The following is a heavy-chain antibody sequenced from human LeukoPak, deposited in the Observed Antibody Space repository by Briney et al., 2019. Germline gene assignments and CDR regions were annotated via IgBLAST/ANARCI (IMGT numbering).Heavy chain of an antibody. V-gene: IGHV4-39*01. CDR1: GGSISSSSYN. J-gene: IGHJ4*02. D-gene: IGHD3-22*01. CDR2: IHHSGST. CDR3: ARQKKEVYYYDGSSYYYFDY. Sequence: SETLSLTCTVSGGSISSSSYNWGWIRQPPGKGLEWIGGIHHSGSTYYKSSLKSRVTLSADTSKNQFFLKLSSVTAADTAVYYYARQKKEVYYYDGSSYYYFDYWGQGTLVTVSS.